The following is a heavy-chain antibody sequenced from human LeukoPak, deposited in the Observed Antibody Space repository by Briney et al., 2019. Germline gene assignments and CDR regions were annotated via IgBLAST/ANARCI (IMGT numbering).Heavy chain of an antibody. CDR2: ISNDGGGK. D-gene: IGHD3/OR15-3a*01. CDR1: GFTFSNYG. CDR3: ARENGFCLDY. V-gene: IGHV3-30*03. J-gene: IGHJ4*02. Sequence: GRLLRLSCAASGFTFSNYGMHWVRQAPGKGLEWVAVISNDGGGKNHADSVRGRFTISRDNSKNTLYLQMNSLRAEDTAVYYCARENGFCLDYWGQGTLVTVSS.